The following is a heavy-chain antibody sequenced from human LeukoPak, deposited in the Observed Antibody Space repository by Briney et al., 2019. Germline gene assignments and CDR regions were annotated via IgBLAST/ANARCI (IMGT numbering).Heavy chain of an antibody. J-gene: IGHJ4*02. CDR1: GGSFSGYY. CDR2: INHSGST. CDR3: ARHKGGVH. V-gene: IGHV4-34*01. D-gene: IGHD3-16*01. Sequence: SETLSLTCAVYGGSFSGYYWSWIRQPPGKGLEWIGEINHSGSTNYNPSLKSRVTISADTSKNQFSLKLSSVTAADTAAYYCARHKGGVHWGQGTLVTVSS.